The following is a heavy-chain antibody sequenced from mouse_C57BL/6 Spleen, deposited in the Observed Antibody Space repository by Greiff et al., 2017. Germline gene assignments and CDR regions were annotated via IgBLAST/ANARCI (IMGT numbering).Heavy chain of an antibody. V-gene: IGHV5-9*01. CDR2: ISGGGGNT. Sequence: EVKLMESGGGLVKPGGSLKLSCAASGFTFSSYTMSWVRQTPEQRLEWVATISGGGGNTYYPDSVKGRFTISRDNAKNTLYLQMSSLRSEDTALYYWARHYGSSYAYFDVWGTGTTVTVSS. D-gene: IGHD1-1*01. J-gene: IGHJ1*03. CDR1: GFTFSSYT. CDR3: ARHYGSSYAYFDV.